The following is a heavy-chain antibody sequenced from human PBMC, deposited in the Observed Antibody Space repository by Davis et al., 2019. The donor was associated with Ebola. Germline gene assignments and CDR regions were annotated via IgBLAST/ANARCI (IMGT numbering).Heavy chain of an antibody. V-gene: IGHV1-69*10. Sequence: SVKVSCKASGGTFSSYAISWVRQAPGQGLEWMGGIIPILGIANYAQKFQGRVTITADKSTSTAYMELSSLRSEDTAVYYCARTGNPEYYYDSSGYLDYWGQGTLVTVSS. CDR1: GGTFSSYA. J-gene: IGHJ4*02. D-gene: IGHD3-22*01. CDR2: IIPILGIA. CDR3: ARTGNPEYYYDSSGYLDY.